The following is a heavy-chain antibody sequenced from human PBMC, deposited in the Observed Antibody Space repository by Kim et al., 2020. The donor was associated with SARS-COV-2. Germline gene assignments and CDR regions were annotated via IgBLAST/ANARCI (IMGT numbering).Heavy chain of an antibody. CDR1: GFTFSSYD. Sequence: GGSLRLSCAASGFTFSSYDMHWVRQATGKGLEWVSAIGTAGDTYYPGSVKGRFTISRENAKNSLYLQMNSLRAGDTAVYYWARGGARFGELLYYYYGMDVWAKGPRSPSP. J-gene: IGHJ6*02. D-gene: IGHD3-10*01. CDR3: ARGGARFGELLYYYYGMDV. CDR2: IGTAGDT. V-gene: IGHV3-13*01.